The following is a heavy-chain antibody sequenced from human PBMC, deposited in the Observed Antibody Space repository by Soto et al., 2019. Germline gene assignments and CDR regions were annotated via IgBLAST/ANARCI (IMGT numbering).Heavy chain of an antibody. D-gene: IGHD1-1*01. CDR1: GGSISSGDYY. Sequence: SETLSLTCTVSGGSISSGDYYWSWIRQPPGKGLEWIGYIYYSGSTYYNPSLKSRVTISVDTSKNQFSLKLSSVTAADTAVYYCARVRGQLPDYYYYYGMDVRGQGTTVTVSS. CDR3: ARVRGQLPDYYYYYGMDV. CDR2: IYYSGST. J-gene: IGHJ6*02. V-gene: IGHV4-30-4*01.